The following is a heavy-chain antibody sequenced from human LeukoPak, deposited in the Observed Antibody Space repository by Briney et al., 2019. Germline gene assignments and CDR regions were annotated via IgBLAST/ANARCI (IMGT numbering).Heavy chain of an antibody. D-gene: IGHD3-22*01. CDR2: INPSGGST. V-gene: IGHV1-46*01. Sequence: ASVKVSCKASGYTFTSYYMHWVRQAPGQGLEWMGIINPSGGSTSYAQKFQDRVTMTRDTSTSTVYMELSSLRSEDTAVYYCARGLGDYYDSSGYYLDPYFDYWGQGTLVTVSS. CDR1: GYTFTSYY. J-gene: IGHJ4*02. CDR3: ARGLGDYYDSSGYYLDPYFDY.